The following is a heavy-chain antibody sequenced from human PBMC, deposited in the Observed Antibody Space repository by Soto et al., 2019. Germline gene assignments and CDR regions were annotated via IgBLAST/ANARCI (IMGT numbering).Heavy chain of an antibody. D-gene: IGHD2-15*01. CDR2: MKPNRGDT. CDR3: ARGGEDCIGGRCYLWFDP. V-gene: IGHV1-8*01. J-gene: IGHJ5*02. Sequence: QVQLEQSGAEVKKPGASVKVSCKASGYSFTSYDINWVRQATGQGLEWMGWMKPNRGDTGNAQKFQGRVTMTRNTSISTAYMELSSLRSAATAVSYCARGGEDCIGGRCYLWFDPWGQGTLVTVSS. CDR1: GYSFTSYD.